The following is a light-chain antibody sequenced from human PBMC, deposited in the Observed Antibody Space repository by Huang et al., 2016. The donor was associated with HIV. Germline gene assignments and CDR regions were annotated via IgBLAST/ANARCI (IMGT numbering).Light chain of an antibody. CDR2: AAY. V-gene: IGKV1-39*01. CDR1: QSIAKF. J-gene: IGKJ3*01. Sequence: DIQMTQSPFSLSASVGDRVTITCRASQSIAKFLNWYQQKPGKAPKLLIFAAYSLQSGVPSTFSGSGSGTDFTLTISSLQPEDFATYYCQQSYSAPITFGPGTKLDVK. CDR3: QQSYSAPIT.